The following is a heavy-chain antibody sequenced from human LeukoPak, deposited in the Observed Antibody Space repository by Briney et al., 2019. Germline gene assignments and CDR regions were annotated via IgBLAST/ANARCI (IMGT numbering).Heavy chain of an antibody. CDR1: GFTFSSNP. J-gene: IGHJ4*02. V-gene: IGHV3-23*01. D-gene: IGHD1-1*01. Sequence: GGSLRLSCAGSGFTFSSNPLSWVRQAPGKGLEWVSAINPSGGNTYYADSVRGRFTISRDNSKNTLYLQMNTLRAEDTAVYYCATTKQARRYFDYWGQGALVTVSS. CDR2: INPSGGNT. CDR3: ATTKQARRYFDY.